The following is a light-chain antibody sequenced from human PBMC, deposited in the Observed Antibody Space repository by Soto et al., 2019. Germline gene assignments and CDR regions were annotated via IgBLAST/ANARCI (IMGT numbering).Light chain of an antibody. V-gene: IGLV2-14*01. CDR1: NSDVGAHNL. J-gene: IGLJ2*01. Sequence: QSVLTQPASVSGSPGQSITISCSGTNSDVGAHNLVSWYQHHPGKAPRLLISEVINRPSGVSNRFSASKSGNTASLTISGLQAEDEAAYYCSSYTMSTTVEFGGGTKLTVL. CDR3: SSYTMSTTVE. CDR2: EVI.